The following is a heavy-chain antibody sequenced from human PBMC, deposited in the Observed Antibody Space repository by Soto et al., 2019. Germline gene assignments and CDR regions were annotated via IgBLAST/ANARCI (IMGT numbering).Heavy chain of an antibody. CDR3: AYRLYAGWLTGSYYDY. CDR1: GFSLSTSGAG. D-gene: IGHD7-27*01. CDR2: VYWDDDK. V-gene: IGHV2-5*02. J-gene: IGHJ4*02. Sequence: SGPTLVNPTQTLTLTCTFSGFSLSTSGAGVGWIRQPPPKALEWLAVVYWDDDKRYSPSLKSRLTITKETSKNQVVLKMTNMDPVDTATYYCAYRLYAGWLTGSYYDYWGPGTLVTVSS.